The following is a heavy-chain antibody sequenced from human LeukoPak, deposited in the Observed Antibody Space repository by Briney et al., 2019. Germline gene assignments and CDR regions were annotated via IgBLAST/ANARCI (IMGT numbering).Heavy chain of an antibody. CDR3: ARDRGNTMVRGVIISEGGSFDY. CDR1: GGTFSSYA. D-gene: IGHD3-10*01. Sequence: GASVKVSCKASGGTFSSYAISWVRQAPGQGLEWMGGIIPIFGTANYAQKFQGRVTITADESTSTAYMELSSLRSEDTAVYYCARDRGNTMVRGVIISEGGSFDYWGQGTLVTVSS. CDR2: IIPIFGTA. V-gene: IGHV1-69*13. J-gene: IGHJ4*02.